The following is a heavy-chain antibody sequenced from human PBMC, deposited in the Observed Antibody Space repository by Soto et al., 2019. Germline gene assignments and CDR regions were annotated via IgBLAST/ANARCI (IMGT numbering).Heavy chain of an antibody. Sequence: ASVKVSCEASGYTFTSYAMHWVRQAPGQRLEWMGWINAGNGNTKYSQKFQGRVTITRDTSASTAYMELSSLRSEDTAVYYCASPSRYCSSTSCYLRRGADYYYYYGMDVWGQGTTVTVSS. D-gene: IGHD2-2*01. CDR1: GYTFTSYA. V-gene: IGHV1-3*01. CDR3: ASPSRYCSSTSCYLRRGADYYYYYGMDV. CDR2: INAGNGNT. J-gene: IGHJ6*02.